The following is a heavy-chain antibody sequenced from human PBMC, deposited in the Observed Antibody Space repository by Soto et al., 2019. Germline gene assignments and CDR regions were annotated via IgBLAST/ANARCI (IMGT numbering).Heavy chain of an antibody. Sequence: GGSLILSCAASGFTFSNYAMTWVRQDPGKGLEWVSVIRGSGDVTYYADSVQGRFAISRDNSKNTLYLQMNSLRDEDTAIYYCAKHGGPSYSYYMDVWGKGTTVTVSS. D-gene: IGHD3-3*01. CDR1: GFTFSNYA. CDR3: AKHGGPSYSYYMDV. V-gene: IGHV3-23*01. CDR2: IRGSGDVT. J-gene: IGHJ6*03.